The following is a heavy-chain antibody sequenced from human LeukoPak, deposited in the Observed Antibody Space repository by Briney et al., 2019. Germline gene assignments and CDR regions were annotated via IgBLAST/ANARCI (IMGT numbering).Heavy chain of an antibody. CDR3: RLLKTMIVEY. CDR2: INPNSGGT. Sequence: ASAKVSCKASGYAFTGYYMHWVRQAPGQGLEWMGWINPNSGGTNYAQKFQGRVTMIRDTSISTAYMELSRLRSDDTAVYYCRLLKTMIVEYWGQGTLVTVSS. J-gene: IGHJ4*02. V-gene: IGHV1-2*02. D-gene: IGHD3-22*01. CDR1: GYAFTGYY.